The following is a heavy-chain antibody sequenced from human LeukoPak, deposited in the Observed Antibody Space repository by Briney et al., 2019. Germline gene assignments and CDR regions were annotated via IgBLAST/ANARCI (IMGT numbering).Heavy chain of an antibody. CDR2: IYPGDSDT. CDR3: ARRPTYYYDSSGREFDY. D-gene: IGHD3-22*01. CDR1: GYSFTSYW. Sequence: GESLKISCKGSGYSFTSYWIGWVRQMPGKGLEWIGIIYPGDSDTRYSPSFQCQVTISADKSISTAYLQWSSLRASDTAMYYCARRPTYYYDSSGREFDYWGQGTLVTVSS. V-gene: IGHV5-51*01. J-gene: IGHJ4*02.